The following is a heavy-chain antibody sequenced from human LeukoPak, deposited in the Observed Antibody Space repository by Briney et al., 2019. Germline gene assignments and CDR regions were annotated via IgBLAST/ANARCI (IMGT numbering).Heavy chain of an antibody. D-gene: IGHD3-10*01. Sequence: GGSLRLSCAASGFTFSGSWMSWVRQAPGKGLERVANIKQDGSEKYYVDSVKGRFTISRDNAKSSLYLQMNSLRVEDTAVYYCARGGAFYYGLWGQGTQVTVSS. CDR2: IKQDGSEK. J-gene: IGHJ4*02. CDR1: GFTFSGSW. CDR3: ARGGAFYYGL. V-gene: IGHV3-7*05.